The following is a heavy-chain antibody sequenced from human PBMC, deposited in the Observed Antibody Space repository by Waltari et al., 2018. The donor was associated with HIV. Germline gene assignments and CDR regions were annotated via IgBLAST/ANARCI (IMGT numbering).Heavy chain of an antibody. J-gene: IGHJ5*01. Sequence: QVQLQESGPGLVKPSETLSLTCNVSADTINNYSLSWIRQSPAKGLEWIGYIYYTGTSNYNPSPSLKSRVTMSLDTSKTQFSLKLTSVSAADTAVYYCARTVGTSISGVITYNWFDSWGQGTLVTVSS. CDR3: ARTVGTSISGVITYNWFDS. V-gene: IGHV4-59*01. D-gene: IGHD3-3*01. CDR2: IYYTGTS. CDR1: ADTINNYS.